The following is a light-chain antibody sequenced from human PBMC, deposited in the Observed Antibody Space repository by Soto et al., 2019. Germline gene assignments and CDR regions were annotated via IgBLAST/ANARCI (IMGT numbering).Light chain of an antibody. J-gene: IGLJ1*01. Sequence: QSVLTQPPSVSGAPGQRVTISCTGSSSNIGAGYDVHWYQQLPGTAPKLLIYGNSNRPSGVPDRFSGSKSGTSASLAITGLKAEYEADYYCQSYDSSLSGYVFGTGTQLTVL. V-gene: IGLV1-40*01. CDR1: SSNIGAGYD. CDR2: GNS. CDR3: QSYDSSLSGYV.